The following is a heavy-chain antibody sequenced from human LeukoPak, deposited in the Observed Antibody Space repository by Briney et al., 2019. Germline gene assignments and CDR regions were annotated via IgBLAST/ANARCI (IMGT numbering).Heavy chain of an antibody. D-gene: IGHD6-13*01. CDR1: GGSISSSSYY. V-gene: IGHV4-39*01. J-gene: IGHJ4*02. Sequence: SEILSLTCTVSGGSISSSSYYWGWIRQPPGKGLEWIGSIYYSGSTYYNPSLKSRVTISVDTSKNQFSLKLSSVTAADTAVYYCARSSWTTAAGTLDYWGQGTLVTVSS. CDR2: IYYSGST. CDR3: ARSSWTTAAGTLDY.